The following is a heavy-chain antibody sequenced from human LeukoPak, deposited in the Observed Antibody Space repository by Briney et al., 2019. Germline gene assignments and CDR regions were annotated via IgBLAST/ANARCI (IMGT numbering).Heavy chain of an antibody. CDR3: ARSHMYGDYGEDI. CDR1: GFTFNSYG. D-gene: IGHD3-10*02. J-gene: IGHJ3*02. Sequence: GGSLRLSCAASGFTFNSYGMNWFRQAPGKGLEWISYINSVGGTTFYADSVKGRFTISRDNANNTLYLQMNSLRAEDAAIYYCARSHMYGDYGEDIWGHGTVVAVSS. V-gene: IGHV3-48*03. CDR2: INSVGGTT.